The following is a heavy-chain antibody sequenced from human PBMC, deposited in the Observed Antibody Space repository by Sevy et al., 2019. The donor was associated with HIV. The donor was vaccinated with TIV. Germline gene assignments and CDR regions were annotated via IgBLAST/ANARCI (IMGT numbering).Heavy chain of an antibody. V-gene: IGHV3-53*01. CDR3: AKIQGVKWYFDL. Sequence: GGSLRLSCAASGFTVSSNYVSWVRQAPGKGLEWVSTLYSGGSTYYADSVKGRFTISRDDSKNTLFLQLNSLTVEDTACYFCAKIQGVKWYFDLWGRGTLVTVSS. J-gene: IGHJ2*01. CDR1: GFTVSSNY. D-gene: IGHD1-1*01. CDR2: LYSGGST.